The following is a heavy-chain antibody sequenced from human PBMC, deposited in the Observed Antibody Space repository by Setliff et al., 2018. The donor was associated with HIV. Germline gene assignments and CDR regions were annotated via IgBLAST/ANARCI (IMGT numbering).Heavy chain of an antibody. D-gene: IGHD1-1*01. CDR3: ARTRALQSDNWNPFDG. V-gene: IGHV4-34*01. Sequence: PSETLSLTCAVYGGSFSGYHWSWIRQSPGLGLEWIGDITQSGSTTYNPSLKSRVIISVDTSKNQFSLKMFSVTAADTAVYLCARTRALQSDNWNPFDGWGQGTVVTVSS. CDR2: ITQSGST. CDR1: GGSFSGYH. J-gene: IGHJ4*02.